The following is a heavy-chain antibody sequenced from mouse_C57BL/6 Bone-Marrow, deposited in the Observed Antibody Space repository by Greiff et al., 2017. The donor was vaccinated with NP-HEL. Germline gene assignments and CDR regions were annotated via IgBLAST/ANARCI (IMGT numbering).Heavy chain of an antibody. CDR3: AREGNYSRYFDV. Sequence: EVMLVESGGGLVQSGRSLRLSCATSGFTFSDFYMEWVRQAPGKGLEWIAASRNKANDYTTEYSASVKGRFIVSRDTSQSILYLQMNALRAEDTAIYYCAREGNYSRYFDVWGTGTTVTVSS. CDR1: GFTFSDFY. J-gene: IGHJ1*03. V-gene: IGHV7-1*01. D-gene: IGHD2-1*01. CDR2: SRNKANDYTT.